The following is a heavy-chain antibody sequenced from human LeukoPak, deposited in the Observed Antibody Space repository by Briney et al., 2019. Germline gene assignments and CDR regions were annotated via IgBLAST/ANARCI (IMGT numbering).Heavy chain of an antibody. CDR1: GFTFSSYG. Sequence: GGSLRLSCAASGFTFSSYGMHWVRQSPGKGLEWVSGIYSDDTTHYADSVKGRFTISRDNSKNTVYLQISSLRVEDTAVYFCARAPYDILTGSYFDYWGQGTLVTVSS. V-gene: IGHV3-53*01. D-gene: IGHD3-9*01. J-gene: IGHJ4*02. CDR3: ARAPYDILTGSYFDY. CDR2: IYSDDTT.